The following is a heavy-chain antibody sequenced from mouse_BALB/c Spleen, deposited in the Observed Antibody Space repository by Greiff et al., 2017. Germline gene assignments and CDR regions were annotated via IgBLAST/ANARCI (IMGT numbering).Heavy chain of an antibody. D-gene: IGHD2-10*01. CDR1: GYTFNDYN. CDR2: INPNNGGT. V-gene: IGHV1-18*01. CDR3: ATSYYGNPYAMDY. Sequence: EVQLHQSGPELVKPGASVKIPCKASGYTFNDYNMDWVKQSHGKSLEWIGEINPNNGGTIYNQKFKGKATLTVDKSSSTAYMELRSLTSEDTAVYYCATSYYGNPYAMDYWGQGTSVTVSS. J-gene: IGHJ4*01.